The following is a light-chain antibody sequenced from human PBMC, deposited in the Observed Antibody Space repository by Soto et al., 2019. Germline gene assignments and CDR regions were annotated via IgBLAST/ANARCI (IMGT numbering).Light chain of an antibody. J-gene: IGKJ1*01. CDR3: QQYNNWPPVT. CDR1: QSVSSN. Sequence: EIVMTPSPATLSVSPVERATLSFSASQSVSSNLAWYQQKPGQAPRLLIYGASTRATGIPARFSGSGSGTEFTLTISSLQSEDFAVYYCQQYNNWPPVTFGQGTKV. V-gene: IGKV3-15*01. CDR2: GAS.